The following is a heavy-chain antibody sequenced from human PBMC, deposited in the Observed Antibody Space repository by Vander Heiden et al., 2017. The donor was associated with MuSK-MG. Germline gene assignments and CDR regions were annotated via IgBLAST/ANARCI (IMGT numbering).Heavy chain of an antibody. V-gene: IGHV4-39*01. D-gene: IGHD4-17*01. J-gene: IGHJ2*01. CDR2: VGSPDNT. CDR1: GAAISGPPPF. CDR3: ARHFSTADYWTWYLDL. Sequence: QVQLHESGPGLVKPSGTLSLTCSVPGAAISGPPPFWAWVRQPPGKGLEWLATVGSPDNTYYNSSLASRATISVDTSKNQFSLRLTSVTAADSATYFCARHFSTADYWTWYLDLWGRGALITVSS.